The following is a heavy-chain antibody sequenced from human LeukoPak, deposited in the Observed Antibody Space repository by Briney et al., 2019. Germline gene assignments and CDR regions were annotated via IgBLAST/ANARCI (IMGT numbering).Heavy chain of an antibody. V-gene: IGHV1-2*04. J-gene: IGHJ5*02. CDR3: ARDPTSGSSWFDP. CDR1: GYTFTGYY. CDR2: INPNSGGT. D-gene: IGHD6-13*01. Sequence: ASVKVSCKASGYTFTGYYMHWVRQAPGQGLEWMGCINPNSGGTNYAQKFQGWVTMTRDTSISTAYMELSRLRSDDTAVYYCARDPTSGSSWFDPWGQGTLVTVSS.